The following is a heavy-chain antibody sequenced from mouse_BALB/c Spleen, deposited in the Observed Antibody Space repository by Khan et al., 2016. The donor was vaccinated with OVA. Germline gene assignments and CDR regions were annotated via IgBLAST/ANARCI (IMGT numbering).Heavy chain of an antibody. CDR2: INPSTDYT. V-gene: IGHV1-7*01. Sequence: QVQLQQSGAELAKPGASVKMSCKASGYTFTGYWMHWEKQRPGQGLEWIGYINPSTDYTEYNQKFKDKATLTADKSSSTAYMQLTSLTSEDSAVYYCVNHGSSSAWFTYWGQGTLVTVSA. J-gene: IGHJ3*01. CDR3: VNHGSSSAWFTY. CDR1: GYTFTGYW. D-gene: IGHD1-1*01.